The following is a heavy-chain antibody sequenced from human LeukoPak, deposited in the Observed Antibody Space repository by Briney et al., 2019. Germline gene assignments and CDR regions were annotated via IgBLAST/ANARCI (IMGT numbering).Heavy chain of an antibody. Sequence: SETLSLTCAVHGGSFSGYYWSWIRQPPGKGLEWIGEINHSGSTNYNPSLKSRVTISVDTSKNQFSLKLSSVTAADTAVYYCARARGLGSGYDRYYYYMDVWGKGTTVTVSS. D-gene: IGHD5-12*01. CDR1: GGSFSGYY. CDR2: INHSGST. V-gene: IGHV4-34*01. CDR3: ARARGLGSGYDRYYYYMDV. J-gene: IGHJ6*03.